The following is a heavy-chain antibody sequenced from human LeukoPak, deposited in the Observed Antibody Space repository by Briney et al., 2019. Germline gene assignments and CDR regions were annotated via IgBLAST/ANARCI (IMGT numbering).Heavy chain of an antibody. J-gene: IGHJ5*02. V-gene: IGHV4-59*01. CDR1: GGSISSYY. CDR3: ARDPDYYGVIKSGFDP. Sequence: PSETLSLTCTVSGGSISSYYWSWIRQPPGKGLEWIGYIYYSGSTNYNPSLKSRVTISVDTSKNQFSLKLSSVTAADTAVYYCARDPDYYGVIKSGFDPWGQGTLVTVSS. CDR2: IYYSGST. D-gene: IGHD3-10*01.